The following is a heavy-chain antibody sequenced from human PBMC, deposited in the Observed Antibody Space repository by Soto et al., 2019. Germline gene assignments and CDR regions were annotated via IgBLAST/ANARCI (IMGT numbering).Heavy chain of an antibody. J-gene: IGHJ4*02. CDR1: GGSISSGGYY. CDR3: ARLRRGRGYSGYDQGLFADY. Sequence: PSETLSLTCTVSGGSISSGGYYWSWIRQHPGKGLEWIGYIYYSGSTYYNPSLKSRVTISVDTSKNQFSLKLSSVTAADTAVYYCARLRRGRGYSGYDQGLFADYWGQGTLVTVSS. D-gene: IGHD5-12*01. CDR2: IYYSGST. V-gene: IGHV4-31*03.